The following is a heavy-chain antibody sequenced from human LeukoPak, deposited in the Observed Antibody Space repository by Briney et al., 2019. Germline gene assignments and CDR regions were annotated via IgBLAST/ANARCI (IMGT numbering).Heavy chain of an antibody. CDR2: INSDGSST. Sequence: GGSLRLSCVASGFTFSTYGMHWVRQVPGKGLVWVSRINSDGSSTTYADSVKGRFTISRDNAKNTVYLQMNSLRAEDTAVYYCARGIVAAGDFDYWGQGTLVTVSS. V-gene: IGHV3-74*01. CDR3: ARGIVAAGDFDY. D-gene: IGHD6-13*01. CDR1: GFTFSTYG. J-gene: IGHJ4*02.